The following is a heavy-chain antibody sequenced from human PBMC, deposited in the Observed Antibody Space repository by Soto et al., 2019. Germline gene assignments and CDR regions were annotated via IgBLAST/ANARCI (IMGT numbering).Heavy chain of an antibody. CDR1: GGSISSYY. Sequence: PSETLSLTCTVSGGSISSYYWSWIRQPPGKGLEWIGYIYYSGSTNYNPSLKSRVTISVDTPKNQFSLKLSSVTAADTAVYYCARLRLKPKYYGMDVWGQGTTVTVSS. D-gene: IGHD5-12*01. V-gene: IGHV4-59*01. CDR3: ARLRLKPKYYGMDV. CDR2: IYYSGST. J-gene: IGHJ6*02.